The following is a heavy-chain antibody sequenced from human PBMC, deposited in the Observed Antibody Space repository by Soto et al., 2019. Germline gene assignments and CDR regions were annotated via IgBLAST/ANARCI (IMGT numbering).Heavy chain of an antibody. CDR3: ARELQGLYFFYC. J-gene: IGHJ4*02. D-gene: IGHD4-4*01. CDR2: IIPLFDTA. V-gene: IGHV1-69*13. CDR1: GGTISNSV. Sequence: AVKVSCKSSGGTISNSVISWVRQAPGHGLEWMGGIIPLFDTANYAQKFQGRVTIIADESTSTAYMELSSLRSEDTAVYCCARELQGLYFFYCWGLGTLVTVSS.